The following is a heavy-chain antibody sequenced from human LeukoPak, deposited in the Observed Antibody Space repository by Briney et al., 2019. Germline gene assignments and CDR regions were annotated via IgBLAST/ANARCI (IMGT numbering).Heavy chain of an antibody. CDR3: AREPVGATRAFDI. V-gene: IGHV3-33*01. D-gene: IGHD1-26*01. Sequence: GGSLRLSCAASGFTFSHYGMHWVRQAPGKGLEWVAVIWSDGSNQYYADSVKGRFTISRDNFKNTVSLQMNSLRAEDTAVYYCAREPVGATRAFDIWGQGTMVTVSS. CDR1: GFTFSHYG. CDR2: IWSDGSNQ. J-gene: IGHJ3*02.